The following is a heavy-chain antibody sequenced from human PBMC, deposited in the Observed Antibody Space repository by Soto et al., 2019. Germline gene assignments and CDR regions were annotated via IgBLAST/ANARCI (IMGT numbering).Heavy chain of an antibody. J-gene: IGHJ6*03. Sequence: ASVKVSCXAFGYTFTSDDSSWVRQATGQGLEWMGWMNPNSGNTGYAQKFQGRVTMTRNTSISTAYMELSSLRSEDTAVYYCARGYSGYDARDYYYYYMDVWGKGTTVTVSS. CDR3: ARGYSGYDARDYYYYYMDV. CDR2: MNPNSGNT. V-gene: IGHV1-8*01. CDR1: GYTFTSDD. D-gene: IGHD5-12*01.